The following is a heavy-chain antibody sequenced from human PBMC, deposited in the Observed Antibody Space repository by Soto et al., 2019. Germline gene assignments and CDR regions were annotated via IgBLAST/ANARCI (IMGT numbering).Heavy chain of an antibody. J-gene: IGHJ5*02. CDR1: GFTFDSHG. D-gene: IGHD4-17*01. Sequence: QVQLVESGGGAVQPGRSLRLSCAAAGFTFDSHGMHWVRQAPGKGLEWVAVISSDGNNKYYADSVKGRFTISRDNFNNILYLQMSSLRAEDTAVYYCAKDLLPNTVTTCGSWGQGTLVTLPS. CDR3: AKDLLPNTVTTCGS. CDR2: ISSDGNNK. V-gene: IGHV3-30*18.